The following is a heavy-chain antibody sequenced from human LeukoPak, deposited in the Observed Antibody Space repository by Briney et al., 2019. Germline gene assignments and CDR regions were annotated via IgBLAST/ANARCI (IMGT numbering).Heavy chain of an antibody. CDR2: LSSTSTYL. D-gene: IGHD4-17*01. Sequence: AGSLRLSCAASGFTFSGYSMNWVRQAPGKGLEWVSSLSSTSTYLYYADSVKGRFTISRDNAKNFVFLQMNRLRAEDTAVYFCARSRTTVTKDALDYWGEGTLVTVSS. CDR3: ARSRTTVTKDALDY. J-gene: IGHJ4*02. CDR1: GFTFSGYS. V-gene: IGHV3-21*06.